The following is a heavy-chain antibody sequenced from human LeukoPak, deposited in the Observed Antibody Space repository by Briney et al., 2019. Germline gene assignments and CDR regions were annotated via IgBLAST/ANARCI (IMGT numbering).Heavy chain of an antibody. D-gene: IGHD6-19*01. CDR2: INWNSGSK. Sequence: GGSLRLSCATSGFTFEDHGLSWVRQAPGKGLEWVSGINWNSGSKRYAASVKGRFTISRDNAKNSLYLQMNSLRAEDTALYYCAKGLDSSGWVGYFQHWGQGTLVTVSS. V-gene: IGHV3-20*04. CDR3: AKGLDSSGWVGYFQH. J-gene: IGHJ1*01. CDR1: GFTFEDHG.